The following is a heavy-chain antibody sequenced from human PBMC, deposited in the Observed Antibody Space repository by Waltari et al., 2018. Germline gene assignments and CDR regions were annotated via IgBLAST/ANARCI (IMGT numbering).Heavy chain of an antibody. V-gene: IGHV3-23*01. D-gene: IGHD2-2*03. Sequence: DVHLLESGGSLVQPGGSLRLSCVASGFTFRNYAMSWVRQSPGKGLEWVSHIYGPTTNTHYADSVKGRFTISRDNSRNTVYLQMNSLTADDSAVYFCATWITAHFDYWGQGTLVTVSS. CDR1: GFTFRNYA. CDR2: IYGPTTNT. CDR3: ATWITAHFDY. J-gene: IGHJ4*02.